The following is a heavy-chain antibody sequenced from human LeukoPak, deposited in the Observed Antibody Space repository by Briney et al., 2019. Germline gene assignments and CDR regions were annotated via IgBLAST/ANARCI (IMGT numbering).Heavy chain of an antibody. CDR3: ARSYYYDSSGYYFGDY. J-gene: IGHJ4*02. CDR2: TNPNSGGT. CDR1: GYTFTGYY. Sequence: GASVKVSCKASGYTFTGYYMHWVRQAPGQGLEWMGWTNPNSGGTNYAQKFQGRVTMTRDTSISTAYMELSRLRSDDTAVYYCARSYYYDSSGYYFGDYWGQGTLVTVSS. V-gene: IGHV1-2*02. D-gene: IGHD3-22*01.